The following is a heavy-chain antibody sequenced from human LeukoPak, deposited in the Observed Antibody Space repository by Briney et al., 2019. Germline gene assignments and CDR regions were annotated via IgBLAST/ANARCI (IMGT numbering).Heavy chain of an antibody. Sequence: ASVKVSCKASGYTCTSYGISWVRQAPGQGLEWMGWISAYNGNTNYAQKLQGRVTMTTDTSTSTAYMELRSLRSDDTAVYYCAIEFWYYYDSSGYCHFDYWGQGTLVTVSS. CDR3: AIEFWYYYDSSGYCHFDY. CDR2: ISAYNGNT. D-gene: IGHD3-22*01. CDR1: GYTCTSYG. J-gene: IGHJ4*02. V-gene: IGHV1-18*01.